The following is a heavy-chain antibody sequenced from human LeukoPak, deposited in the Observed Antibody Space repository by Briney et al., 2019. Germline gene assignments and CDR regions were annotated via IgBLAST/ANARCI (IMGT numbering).Heavy chain of an antibody. J-gene: IGHJ4*02. D-gene: IGHD2-21*01. CDR2: IYYSGST. Sequence: SETLSLTCTVSGGSISSSSYYWGWIRQPPGKGLEWIGSIYYSGSTYYNPSLKGRVTISVDTSKNQFSLKLTSLTAADTAVYYCAKGGKGFPLGLRFDSWGQGTLVSVSS. CDR1: GGSISSSSYY. V-gene: IGHV4-39*07. CDR3: AKGGKGFPLGLRFDS.